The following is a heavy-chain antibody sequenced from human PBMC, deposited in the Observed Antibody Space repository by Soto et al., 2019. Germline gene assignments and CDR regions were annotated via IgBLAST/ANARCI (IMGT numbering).Heavy chain of an antibody. CDR3: AVLNSRDLPYSSGWTRFDY. D-gene: IGHD6-19*01. J-gene: IGHJ4*02. V-gene: IGHV5-51*01. Sequence: PGESLKISCKGSGYSFTSYWIGWVRQMPGKGLEWMGIIYPGDSDTRYSPSFQGQVTISADKSISTAYLQWSSLKASDTAMYYCAVLNSRDLPYSSGWTRFDYWGQGTLVTVSS. CDR1: GYSFTSYW. CDR2: IYPGDSDT.